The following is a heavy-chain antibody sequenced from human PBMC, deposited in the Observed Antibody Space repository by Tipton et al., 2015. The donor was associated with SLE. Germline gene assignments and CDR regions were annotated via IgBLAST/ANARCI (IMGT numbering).Heavy chain of an antibody. Sequence: TLSLTCTVSGGSISSSSYYWGWIRQPTGKGLEWTGSIYFSGTSYYNPSLQSRVIISIATSKNQFSLKLSSVTAADTAFYYCARLRSDWQMTDYYFDYWGQGTLVTVSS. CDR3: ARLRSDWQMTDYYFDY. CDR2: IYFSGTS. CDR1: GGSISSSSYY. D-gene: IGHD6-19*01. V-gene: IGHV4-39*07. J-gene: IGHJ4*02.